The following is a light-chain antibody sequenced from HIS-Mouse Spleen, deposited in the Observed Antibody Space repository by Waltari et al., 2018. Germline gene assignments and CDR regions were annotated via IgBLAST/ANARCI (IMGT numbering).Light chain of an antibody. CDR2: EDS. CDR3: YSTDSSGNHRV. Sequence: SYVLTQPPSVSVVPGKTARITCSGDALPKNYAYWYQQKSGQAPVLVIYEDSKRPSGIPERFSGSSSGTMATLTISGAQVEDEADYYCYSTDSSGNHRVFGGGTKLTVL. J-gene: IGLJ2*01. CDR1: ALPKNY. V-gene: IGLV3-10*01.